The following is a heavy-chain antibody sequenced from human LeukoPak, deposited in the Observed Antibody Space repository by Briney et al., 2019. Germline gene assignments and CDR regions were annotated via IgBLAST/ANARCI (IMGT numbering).Heavy chain of an antibody. V-gene: IGHV4-4*07. D-gene: IGHD2-15*01. CDR3: ARGIEDIVVVVAAIDAFDI. Sequence: SETLSLTCTVSGDSISIFYWSWIRQPAGKGLEWIGRIYTRGSTKYNPSLKSRVTMSVDTPKNQFSLKLSSVTAADPAVYYCARGIEDIVVVVAAIDAFDIWGQGTMVTVSS. CDR2: IYTRGST. J-gene: IGHJ3*02. CDR1: GDSISIFY.